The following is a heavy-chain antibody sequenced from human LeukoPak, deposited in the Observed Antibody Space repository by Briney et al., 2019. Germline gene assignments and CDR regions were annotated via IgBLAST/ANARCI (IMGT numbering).Heavy chain of an antibody. J-gene: IGHJ4*02. D-gene: IGHD6-19*01. CDR1: GGTFSSYA. V-gene: IGHV1-69*13. Sequence: GASVKVSCKASGGTFSSYAISWVRQAPGQGLEWMGGIIPIFGAANYAQKFQGRVTITADESTSTAYMELSSLRSEDTAVYYCARYYSGWYYFDYWGQGTLATVSS. CDR2: IIPIFGAA. CDR3: ARYYSGWYYFDY.